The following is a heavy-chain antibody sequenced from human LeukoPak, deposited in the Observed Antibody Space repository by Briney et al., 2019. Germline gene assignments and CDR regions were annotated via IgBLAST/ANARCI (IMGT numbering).Heavy chain of an antibody. D-gene: IGHD3-10*01. CDR2: IYYCGST. CDR3: ARMGPPLRGVRYYYYMDV. CDR1: GGSISSYY. Sequence: SETLSLTCTVSGGSISSYYWSWIRQPPGRGLEWIGYIYYCGSTNYNPSLKSRATISVDTSKNQFSLKLTSVTAADTAVYYCARMGPPLRGVRYYYYMDVWGKGTTVTVSS. V-gene: IGHV4-59*01. J-gene: IGHJ6*03.